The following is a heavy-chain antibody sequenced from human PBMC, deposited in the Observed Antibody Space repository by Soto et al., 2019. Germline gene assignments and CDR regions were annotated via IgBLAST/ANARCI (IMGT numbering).Heavy chain of an antibody. CDR3: ARDGVAARRSYEGSSKAGYYYYGMDV. J-gene: IGHJ6*02. CDR2: IIHSGST. CDR1: GGSFSGYY. Sequence: PSETLSLTCAVYGGSFSGYYWSWIRQPPGKGLEWIGEIIHSGSTNYNPSLKSRVTISVDTSKNQFSLKLSSVTAADTAVYYCARDGVAARRSYEGSSKAGYYYYGMDVWGQGTTVTVSS. D-gene: IGHD6-6*01. V-gene: IGHV4-34*12.